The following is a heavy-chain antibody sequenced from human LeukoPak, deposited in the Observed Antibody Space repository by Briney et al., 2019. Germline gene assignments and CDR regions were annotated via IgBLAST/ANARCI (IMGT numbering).Heavy chain of an antibody. D-gene: IGHD6-19*01. J-gene: IGHJ4*02. CDR2: ISWNSGSI. Sequence: PGGSLRLSCAASGFTFDDYAMHRVRQAPGKGLEGVSGISWNSGSIGYADSVKGRFTISRDNAKNSLYLQMNSLRAEDTDLYYCAKANQQWLVLSPPDYWGQGTLVTVSS. CDR3: AKANQQWLVLSPPDY. V-gene: IGHV3-9*01. CDR1: GFTFDDYA.